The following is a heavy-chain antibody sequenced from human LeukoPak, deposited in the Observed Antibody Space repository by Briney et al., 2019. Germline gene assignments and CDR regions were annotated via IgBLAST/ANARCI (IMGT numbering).Heavy chain of an antibody. CDR2: IYYSGTT. CDR3: ARHYYDSSGYRRDYYFDY. D-gene: IGHD3-22*01. J-gene: IGHJ4*02. CDR1: GGSISSSIYY. V-gene: IGHV4-39*01. Sequence: SETLSLTCTVSGGSISSSIYYWGWIRQPPGKGLEWIGSIYYSGTTYYNPSLKSRITISVDTSKNQFSLKLSSVTAADTAVYYCARHYYDSSGYRRDYYFDYWGQGTLVTVSS.